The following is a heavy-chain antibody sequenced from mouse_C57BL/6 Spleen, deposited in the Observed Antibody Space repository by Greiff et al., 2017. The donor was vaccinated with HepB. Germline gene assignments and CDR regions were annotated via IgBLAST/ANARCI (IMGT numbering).Heavy chain of an antibody. CDR1: GYSITSGYD. Sequence: DVKLQESGPGMVKPSQSLSLTCTVTGYSITSGYDWHWIRHFPGNKLEWMGYISYSGSTNYNPSLKSRISITHDTSKNHFFLKLNSVTTEDTATYYCARRLYRPRYFDVWGTGTTVTVSS. CDR2: ISYSGST. V-gene: IGHV3-1*01. CDR3: ARRLYRPRYFDV. J-gene: IGHJ1*03.